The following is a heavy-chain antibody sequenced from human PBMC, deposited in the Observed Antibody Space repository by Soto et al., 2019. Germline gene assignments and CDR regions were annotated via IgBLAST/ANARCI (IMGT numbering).Heavy chain of an antibody. Sequence: QVQLQQWGAGLLKPSETLSLTCAVYGGSFSGYYWSWIRQPPGKGLEWIGEINHSGSTNYNPSLKSRVTISVDTSKNQFSLKLSSVTAADTAVYYCARGLGYCSGGSCRNWFDPWGQGTLVTVSS. CDR3: ARGLGYCSGGSCRNWFDP. CDR1: GGSFSGYY. D-gene: IGHD2-15*01. CDR2: INHSGST. J-gene: IGHJ5*02. V-gene: IGHV4-34*01.